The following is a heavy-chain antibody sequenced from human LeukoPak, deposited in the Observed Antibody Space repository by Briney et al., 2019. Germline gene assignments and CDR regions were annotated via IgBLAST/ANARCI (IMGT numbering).Heavy chain of an antibody. D-gene: IGHD3-10*02. CDR2: MSSSDDGR. Sequence: GGSLRLSCATSGFSFSSYAMSWVRQAPGKGLEWVSAMSSSDDGRYYAASVRGRFTISRDTSRSTLYLQMNSLRAEDTAVYYCAELGITMIGGVWGKGTTVTIPS. CDR1: GFSFSSYA. J-gene: IGHJ6*04. CDR3: AELGITMIGGV. V-gene: IGHV3-23*01.